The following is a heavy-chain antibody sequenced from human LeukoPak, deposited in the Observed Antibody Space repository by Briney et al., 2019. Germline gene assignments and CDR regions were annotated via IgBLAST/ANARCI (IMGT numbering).Heavy chain of an antibody. Sequence: SVKVSRKASGGTFSSYAISWVRQAPGQGLEWMGGIIPIFGTANYAQKFQGRVTITTDESTSTAYMELSSLRSEDTAVYYCARRAGSGSYWSLYNWFDPWGQGTLVTVYS. CDR2: IIPIFGTA. J-gene: IGHJ5*02. D-gene: IGHD3-10*01. CDR1: GGTFSSYA. CDR3: ARRAGSGSYWSLYNWFDP. V-gene: IGHV1-69*05.